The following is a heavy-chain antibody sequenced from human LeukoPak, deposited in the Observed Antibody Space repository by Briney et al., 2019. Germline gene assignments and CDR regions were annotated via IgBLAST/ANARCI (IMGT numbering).Heavy chain of an antibody. V-gene: IGHV3-23*01. CDR3: ARETTLGPVVPAAPLFDY. CDR2: ISGSGGST. Sequence: GGSLRLSCAASGFTFSSYAMSWVRQAPGKGLEWVSAISGSGGSTYYAGSVKGRFTISRDNSKNALYLQMNSLRAEDTAVYYCARETTLGPVVPAAPLFDYWGQGTLVTVSS. J-gene: IGHJ4*02. D-gene: IGHD2-2*01. CDR1: GFTFSSYA.